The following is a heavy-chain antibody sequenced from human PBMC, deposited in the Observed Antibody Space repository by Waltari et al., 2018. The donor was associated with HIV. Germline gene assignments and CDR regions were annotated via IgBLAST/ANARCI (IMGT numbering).Heavy chain of an antibody. Sequence: EVQLVESGGGLVQPGGSLRLSCAASGFTFSSYDMHWVPQATGKGLEWVSAIGTAGDTYYPCSVKGRFTISRENAKNSLYLQMNSLRAGDTAVYYCARALRRYYYYGMDVWGQGTTVTVSS. J-gene: IGHJ6*02. CDR3: ARALRRYYYYGMDV. CDR1: GFTFSSYD. CDR2: IGTAGDT. V-gene: IGHV3-13*01.